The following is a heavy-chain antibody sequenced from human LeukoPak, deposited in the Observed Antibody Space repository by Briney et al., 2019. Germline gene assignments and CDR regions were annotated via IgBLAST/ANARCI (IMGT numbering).Heavy chain of an antibody. V-gene: IGHV4-59*08. CDR3: ARLGIGVVPSAMLGDYYFDY. Sequence: SETLSLTCTVSGGSISSYYWSWIRQPPGKGLEWIGYIYYSGSTKYNPSLKSRVTISVDTSRNQFSLKLTSVTAADTAVYYCARLGIGVVPSAMLGDYYFDYWGQGTLVTVSS. CDR1: GGSISSYY. D-gene: IGHD2-2*01. CDR2: IYYSGST. J-gene: IGHJ4*02.